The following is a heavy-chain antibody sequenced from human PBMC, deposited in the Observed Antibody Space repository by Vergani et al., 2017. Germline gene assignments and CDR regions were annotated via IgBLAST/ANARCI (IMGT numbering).Heavy chain of an antibody. D-gene: IGHD3-22*01. CDR2: INHSGST. J-gene: IGHJ4*02. Sequence: QVQLQQWGAGLLKPSETLSLTCAVYGGSFSGYYWSWIRQPPGKGLEWIGEINHSGSTNYNPSLKSRVTRSVDTSKNQFSLKLSSVTAADTAVYYCARLKDSSGYDPFDYWGQGTLVTVSS. CDR1: GGSFSGYY. V-gene: IGHV4-34*01. CDR3: ARLKDSSGYDPFDY.